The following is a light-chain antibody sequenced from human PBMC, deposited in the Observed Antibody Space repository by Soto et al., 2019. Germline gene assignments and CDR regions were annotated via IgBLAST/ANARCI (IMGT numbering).Light chain of an antibody. CDR3: QQYDSSFFT. Sequence: EIVLTQSPGTLSLSPGERATLSCRASQRVSSSYLAWYQQKPGQAPRLLIYGASSRATGIPDRFSGSGSGTDFTLTISRLEPEDFAVYYCQQYDSSFFTFGPGTKVDIK. CDR2: GAS. V-gene: IGKV3-20*01. CDR1: QRVSSSY. J-gene: IGKJ3*01.